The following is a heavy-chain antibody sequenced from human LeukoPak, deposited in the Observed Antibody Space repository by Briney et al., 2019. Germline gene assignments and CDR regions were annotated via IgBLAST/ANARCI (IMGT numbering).Heavy chain of an antibody. CDR1: GYTFTSYY. CDR3: ARDLEGRYYDSSGYSAYYYMDV. Sequence: GASVKVPCKASGYTFTSYYMHWVRQAPGQGLEWMGIMNPSGGSTSYAQKFQGRVTMTRDMSTSTDYMELSSLRSEDTAVYYCARDLEGRYYDSSGYSAYYYMDVWGKGTTVTISS. J-gene: IGHJ6*03. D-gene: IGHD3-22*01. V-gene: IGHV1-46*01. CDR2: MNPSGGST.